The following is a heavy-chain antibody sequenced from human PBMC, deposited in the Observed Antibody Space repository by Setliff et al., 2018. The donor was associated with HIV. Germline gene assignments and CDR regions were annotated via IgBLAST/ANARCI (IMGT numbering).Heavy chain of an antibody. CDR1: GGSISSYY. J-gene: IGHJ3*01. CDR3: ARDHNSGTLHAFDL. Sequence: PSETLSLTCTVSGGSISSYYWSWIRRPAGKGLEWIGRIYASGSTNYNPSLKSRVTISLDASKKHFSLDLYSVTAADTAVYYCARDHNSGTLHAFDLWGQGTKVTVSS. CDR2: IYASGST. V-gene: IGHV4-4*07. D-gene: IGHD1-26*01.